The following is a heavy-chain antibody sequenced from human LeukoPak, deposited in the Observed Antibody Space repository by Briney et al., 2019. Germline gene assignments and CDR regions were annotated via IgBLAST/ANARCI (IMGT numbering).Heavy chain of an antibody. V-gene: IGHV3-23*01. CDR3: ARAVCYGFGWGYGFDI. CDR1: GFTFTTYT. CDR2: ISGTVPSSGRT. J-gene: IGHJ3*02. Sequence: GGSLRLSCAASGFTFTTYTMTWVRQAPGKGLEWVSGISGTVPSSGRTYHADSVKGRFTISRGNSKDTLYLQMNSLRADDTAVYYCARAVCYGFGWGYGFDIWGQGTTVTVSS. D-gene: IGHD6-19*01.